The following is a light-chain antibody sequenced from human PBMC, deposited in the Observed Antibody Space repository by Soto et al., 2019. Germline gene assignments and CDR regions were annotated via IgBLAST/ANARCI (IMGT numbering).Light chain of an antibody. Sequence: QSALTQPASVSGSPGQSITISCTATSSDVGGYNYVSWYQQHPGKAPKLVIYDVNNRPSGVSFRFSGSKSGNTASLTISGLQADDEADYYCSSYTSSSTGGFGSGTKLTVL. CDR3: SSYTSSSTGG. V-gene: IGLV2-14*03. CDR1: SSDVGGYNY. CDR2: DVN. J-gene: IGLJ1*01.